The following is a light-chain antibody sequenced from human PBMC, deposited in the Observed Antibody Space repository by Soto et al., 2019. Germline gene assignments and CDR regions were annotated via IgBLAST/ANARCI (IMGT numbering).Light chain of an antibody. J-gene: IGKJ2*01. CDR2: GAS. V-gene: IGKV3-20*01. CDR1: QSVSSSY. Sequence: EIVLTQSPGTLSLSPGERATLSCTASQSVSSSYLAWYQQKPGQAPRLLIYGASSRATGISDRFSGSGSATDFTLTISRLEPEDFAVYYCQQYGGSPYTFGQGTKLEIK. CDR3: QQYGGSPYT.